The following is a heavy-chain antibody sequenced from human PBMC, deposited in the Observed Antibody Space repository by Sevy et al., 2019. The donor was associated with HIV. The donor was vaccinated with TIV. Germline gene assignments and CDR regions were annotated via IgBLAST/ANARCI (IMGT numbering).Heavy chain of an antibody. CDR3: ARDLLHTAPRPFDY. CDR2: ISGSGDST. D-gene: IGHD5-18*01. J-gene: IGHJ4*02. V-gene: IGHV3-23*01. CDR1: AFSFNTYA. Sequence: GGSLRLSCAASAFSFNTYAMSWVRRAPGKGLEWVSTISGSGDSTFYSDSVKGRFTISRDNAKNSLYLQMNSLRAEDTAVYYCARDLLHTAPRPFDYWGQGTLGTVSS.